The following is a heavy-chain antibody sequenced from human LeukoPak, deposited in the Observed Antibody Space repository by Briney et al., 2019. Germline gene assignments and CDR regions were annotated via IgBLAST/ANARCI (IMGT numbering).Heavy chain of an antibody. Sequence: GGSLRLSCAASGFTFSRYGLSWVRQAPGKGLEWVSVISGSADSTYHADSVKGRFSISRDNSRNTLYLQMNSLRAEDTAIYYCVKDHYDSSGYANWFDLWGQGTLVTVSS. CDR3: VKDHYDSSGYANWFDL. CDR2: ISGSADST. CDR1: GFTFSRYG. J-gene: IGHJ5*02. V-gene: IGHV3-23*01. D-gene: IGHD3-22*01.